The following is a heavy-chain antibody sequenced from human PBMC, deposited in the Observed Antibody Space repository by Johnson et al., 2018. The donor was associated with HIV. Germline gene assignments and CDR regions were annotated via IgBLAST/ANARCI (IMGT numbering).Heavy chain of an antibody. D-gene: IGHD3-22*01. J-gene: IGHJ3*02. V-gene: IGHV3-9*01. CDR1: GFSFDEYA. CDR2: ITYNSGNE. Sequence: VQLVESGGAFTQPGRSLRLSCAASGFSFDEYAMHWVRQVPGKGLGWVSSITYNSGNEDYADSVRGRFTISRENAKNSLYLQMDSLRREDTALYYCAKGDYADSSGYWLGYDFFHIWGQGTMVTVSS. CDR3: AKGDYADSSGYWLGYDFFHI.